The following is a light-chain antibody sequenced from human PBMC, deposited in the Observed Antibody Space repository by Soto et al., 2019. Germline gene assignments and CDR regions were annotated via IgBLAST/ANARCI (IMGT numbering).Light chain of an antibody. CDR2: GVS. J-gene: IGKJ2*03. CDR3: QQYGGSPLYS. Sequence: ETLLKKSPGTLSLSPGERATLFCRASHSISSSYLAWYQQKPGQAPSLLIYGVSRRATGIPDRFSGSGSGTDFTLTISRLEPEDFAVYYCQQYGGSPLYSFGQVTK. V-gene: IGKV3-20*01. CDR1: HSISSSY.